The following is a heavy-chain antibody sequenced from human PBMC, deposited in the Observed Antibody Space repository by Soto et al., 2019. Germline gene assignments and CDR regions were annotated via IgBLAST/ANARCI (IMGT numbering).Heavy chain of an antibody. V-gene: IGHV3-11*06. D-gene: IGHD3-9*01. CDR3: ARDLGVLRYFDWLFDDAFAI. CDR1: GFTCSDYF. J-gene: IGHJ3*02. CDR2: ISSSSSYI. Sequence: GGSLRLSCAASGFTCSDYFMSWIRQAPGKGLEWVSYISSSSSYIYYADSVKGRFTISRDNAKNSLYLQMNSLRAEDTAVYYCARDLGVLRYFDWLFDDAFAIWAQGTMVTFSS.